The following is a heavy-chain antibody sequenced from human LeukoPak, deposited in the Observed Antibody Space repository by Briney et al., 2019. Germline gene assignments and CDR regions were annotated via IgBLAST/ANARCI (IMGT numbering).Heavy chain of an antibody. CDR3: ARGDSLEVLATIGHFDY. D-gene: IGHD5-12*01. Sequence: SETLSLTCTVSGDFTSSYYWSWIRQPPGKGLEWIGYIYYSGSTNYNPSLKSRVSMSVDTSKNQFSLKLSSVTAADTAVYYCARGDSLEVLATIGHFDYWGQGTLVTVSS. J-gene: IGHJ4*02. CDR1: GDFTSSYY. CDR2: IYYSGST. V-gene: IGHV4-59*08.